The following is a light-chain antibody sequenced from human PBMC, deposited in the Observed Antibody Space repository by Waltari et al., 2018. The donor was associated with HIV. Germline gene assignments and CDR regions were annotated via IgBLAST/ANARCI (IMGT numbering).Light chain of an antibody. Sequence: QSVLTQSPSASGTPGQRVAISCSGSSSNIGSNSVTWYQQVSGAAPKLIINSNNQRPSGVPGRFSGSKSGTAGSLAISALQSEDEADYYCAAWDDNRNTVVFGGGTKLTVL. V-gene: IGLV1-44*01. CDR1: SSNIGSNS. CDR3: AAWDDNRNTVV. J-gene: IGLJ2*01. CDR2: SNN.